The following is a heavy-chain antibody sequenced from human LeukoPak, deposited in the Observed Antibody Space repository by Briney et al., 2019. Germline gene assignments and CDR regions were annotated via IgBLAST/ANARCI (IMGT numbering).Heavy chain of an antibody. CDR1: GFTFSSYG. D-gene: IGHD5-18*01. V-gene: IGHV3-30*18. CDR2: ISYDGSNK. CDR3: AKECVDTAMVMGLDY. Sequence: PGGSLRLSCAASGFTFSSYGMHWVRQAPGKGLEWVGVISYDGSNKYYADSVKGRFTISRDNSKNTLYLQMNSLRAEDTAVYYCAKECVDTAMVMGLDYWGQGTLVTVSS. J-gene: IGHJ4*02.